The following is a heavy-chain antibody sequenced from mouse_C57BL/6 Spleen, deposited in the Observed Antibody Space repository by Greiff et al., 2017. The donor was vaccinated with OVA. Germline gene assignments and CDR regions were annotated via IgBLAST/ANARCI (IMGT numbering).Heavy chain of an antibody. CDR3: ARGQLRLYAMDY. J-gene: IGHJ4*01. V-gene: IGHV1-52*01. CDR1: GYTFTSYW. CDR2: IDPSDSET. Sequence: QVQLQQPGAELVRPGSSVKLSCKASGYTFTSYWMHWVKQRPIQGLEWIGNIDPSDSETPYNQKFKDKATLTVDKSSSTAYMQLSSLTSEDSAVYYCARGQLRLYAMDYWGQGTSVTVSS. D-gene: IGHD3-2*02.